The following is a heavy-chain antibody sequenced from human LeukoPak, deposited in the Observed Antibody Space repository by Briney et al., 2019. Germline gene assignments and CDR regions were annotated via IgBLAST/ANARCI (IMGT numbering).Heavy chain of an antibody. V-gene: IGHV4-39*07. D-gene: IGHD2-8*01. J-gene: IGHJ6*03. CDR2: INHSGST. CDR1: GGSISSSSYY. CDR3: ARRGRMVYADYYYYYYMDV. Sequence: SETLSLTCTVSGGSISSSSYYWGWIRQPPGKGLEWIGEINHSGSTNYNPSLKSRVTISVDTSKNQFSLKLSSVTAADTAVYYCARRGRMVYADYYYYYYMDVWGKGTTVTVSS.